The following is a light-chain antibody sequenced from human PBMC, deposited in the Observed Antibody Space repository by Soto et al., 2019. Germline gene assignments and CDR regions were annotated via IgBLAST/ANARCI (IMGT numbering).Light chain of an antibody. CDR2: GVS. CDR1: SSDVGVYNY. Sequence: SVLIQPPSVSGSPGQSITISCTGTSSDVGVYNYVSWYQQHPGKAPKLMIYGVSNRPSGVSNRISGSKSGNTASLTISGLQAEDEADYYCSSYTSSSTYVFGTGTKVTVL. CDR3: SSYTSSSTYV. J-gene: IGLJ1*01. V-gene: IGLV2-14*01.